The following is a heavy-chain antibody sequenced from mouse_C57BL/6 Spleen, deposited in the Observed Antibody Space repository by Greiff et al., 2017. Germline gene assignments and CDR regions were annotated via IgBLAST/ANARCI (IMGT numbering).Heavy chain of an antibody. CDR1: GFTFSDFY. J-gene: IGHJ1*03. V-gene: IGHV7-1*01. CDR2: SRNKANDYTT. CDR3: ARDGDDGYSYFDV. Sequence: EVKLMESGGGLVQSGRSLRLSCATSGFTFSDFYMEWVRQAPGKGLEWIAASRNKANDYTTEYSASVKGRFIVSSDTSQSILYRQMNALRAEDTSIDYGARDGDDGYSYFDVWGTGTTVTVSS. D-gene: IGHD2-3*01.